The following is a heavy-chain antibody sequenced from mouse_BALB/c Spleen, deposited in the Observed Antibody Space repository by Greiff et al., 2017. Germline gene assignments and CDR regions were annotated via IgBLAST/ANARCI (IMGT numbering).Heavy chain of an antibody. D-gene: IGHD2-1*01. CDR3: ARHGNYY. V-gene: IGHV5-17*02. J-gene: IGHJ2*01. CDR1: GFTFSSFG. CDR2: ISSGSSTI. Sequence: EVKLVESGGGLVQPGGSRKLSCAASGFTFSSFGMHWVRQAPEKGLEWVAYISSGSSTIYYADTVKGRFTISRDNPKNTLFLQMTSLRSEDTAMYYCARHGNYYWGQGTTLTVSS.